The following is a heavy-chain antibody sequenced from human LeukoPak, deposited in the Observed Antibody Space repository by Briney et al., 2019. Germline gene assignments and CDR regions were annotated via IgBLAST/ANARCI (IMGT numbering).Heavy chain of an antibody. CDR1: GFTFSSYW. Sequence: GGSLRLSCAASGFTFSSYWMSWARQAPGKGLEWVANIKQDGSEKYYVDSVKGRFTISRDNAKNSLYLQMNSLRAEDTAVYYCARGNSGSYPYYYYGMDVWGQGTTVTVS. V-gene: IGHV3-7*03. CDR2: IKQDGSEK. CDR3: ARGNSGSYPYYYYGMDV. J-gene: IGHJ6*02. D-gene: IGHD1-26*01.